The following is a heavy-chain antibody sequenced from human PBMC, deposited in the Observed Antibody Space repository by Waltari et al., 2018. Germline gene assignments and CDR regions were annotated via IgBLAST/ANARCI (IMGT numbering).Heavy chain of an antibody. V-gene: IGHV3-7*01. J-gene: IGHJ4*02. CDR2: KKEDGGRK. D-gene: IGHD2-15*01. CDR1: GFTLSNYW. CDR3: VRNRGWQQFDF. Sequence: EVQLVESGGGLVQPGGSLRLSCAVSGFTLSNYWMGWVRQAPGKGLEWVAGKKEDGGRKDYVDSVKGRFTISRDNAKSTLYLQMNSLRAEDTAVFYCVRNRGWQQFDFWGQGTLVTVSS.